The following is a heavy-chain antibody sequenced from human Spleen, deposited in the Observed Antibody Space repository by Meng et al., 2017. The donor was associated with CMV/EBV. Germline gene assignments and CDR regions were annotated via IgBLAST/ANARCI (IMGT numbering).Heavy chain of an antibody. D-gene: IGHD1-1*01. CDR2: IFSNDEK. J-gene: IGHJ4*02. CDR1: GFSLSNARMG. V-gene: IGHV2-26*01. CDR3: AHRLTKYYFDY. Sequence: SGPTLVKPTETLTLTCTVSGFSLSNARMGVSWIRQPPGKALEWLAHIFSNDEKSYSTSLKSRLTISKDTSKSQVVLTMTNMDPVDTATYYCAHRLTKYYFDYWGQGTLVTVSS.